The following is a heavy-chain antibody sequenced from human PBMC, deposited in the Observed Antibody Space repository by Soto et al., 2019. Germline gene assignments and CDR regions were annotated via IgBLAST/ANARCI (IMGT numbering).Heavy chain of an antibody. CDR2: ITSVGYT. CDR1: GFSFSNYA. V-gene: IGHV3-23*01. D-gene: IGHD4-4*01. CDR3: AKDLIDYSNSYFDY. J-gene: IGHJ4*02. Sequence: EVQLLESGGGLVQPGGSLRLSCATPGFSFSNYAMSWVRQAPGKGLAWVAAITSVGYTYYVDSLKGRFTISRDNSKNTLYLQMNSLRAEDTAVYYCAKDLIDYSNSYFDYWGQGTLVTVSS.